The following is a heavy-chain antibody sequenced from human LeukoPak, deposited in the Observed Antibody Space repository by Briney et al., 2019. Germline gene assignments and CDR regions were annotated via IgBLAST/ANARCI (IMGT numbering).Heavy chain of an antibody. J-gene: IGHJ4*02. V-gene: IGHV3-21*01. Sequence: GGSLRLSCAASGFTFSSYSMNWVRQAPGKGLEWVSSISSSSSYIYYADSVKGRFTISRDNAKNSLYLQMNSLRAEDTAVYYCARDRMYYCSSTSCLFDYWGQGTLVTVSS. CDR2: ISSSSSYI. D-gene: IGHD2-2*01. CDR1: GFTFSSYS. CDR3: ARDRMYYCSSTSCLFDY.